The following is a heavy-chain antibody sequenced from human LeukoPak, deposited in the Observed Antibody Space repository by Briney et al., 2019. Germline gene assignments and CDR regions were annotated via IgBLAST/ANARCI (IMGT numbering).Heavy chain of an antibody. D-gene: IGHD1-26*01. Sequence: SETLSLTCTVSGASLSSYYWSWVRQPAGKGLEWIGRISASGSTNYSPSLKSRVTMSLDASKNQFSLKLTSVTAADTAVYYCARDGGATGAFGHWGQGTLVTVSS. V-gene: IGHV4-4*07. CDR3: ARDGGATGAFGH. CDR2: ISASGST. CDR1: GASLSSYY. J-gene: IGHJ4*02.